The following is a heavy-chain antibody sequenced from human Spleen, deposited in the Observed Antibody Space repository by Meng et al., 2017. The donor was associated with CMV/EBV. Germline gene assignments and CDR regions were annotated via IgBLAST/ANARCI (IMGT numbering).Heavy chain of an antibody. CDR1: GGSTSSVDYY. D-gene: IGHD3-16*01. CDR2: IYTSGST. CDR3: ARYLLGAHFDY. Sequence: ESAPVLGKPQQTLSPTCSFSGGSTSSVDYYRRGIRQPAAKGLDWIERIYTSGSTNYNPSLKSRVTMSVDTSKNQFSLKLSSVTAADTAVYYCARYLLGAHFDYWGQGTLVTVSS. V-gene: IGHV4-61*02. J-gene: IGHJ4*02.